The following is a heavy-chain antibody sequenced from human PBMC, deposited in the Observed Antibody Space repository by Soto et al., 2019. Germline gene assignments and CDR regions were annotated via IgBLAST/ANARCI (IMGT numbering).Heavy chain of an antibody. CDR2: IYYSGST. CDR3: ARGLLYDFWSGPTLPDAFDI. J-gene: IGHJ3*02. Sequence: QVQLQESGPGLVKPSQTLSLTCTVSGGSISSGGYHWSWIRQHPGKGLEWIGYIYYSGSTYYNPSLKSRVTISVDTSKNQFSLKLSSVTAADTAVYYCARGLLYDFWSGPTLPDAFDIWGQGTMVTVSS. V-gene: IGHV4-31*03. D-gene: IGHD3-3*01. CDR1: GGSISSGGYH.